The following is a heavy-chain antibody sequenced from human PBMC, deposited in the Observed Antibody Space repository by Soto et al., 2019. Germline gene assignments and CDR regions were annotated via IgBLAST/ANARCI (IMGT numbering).Heavy chain of an antibody. V-gene: IGHV1-8*01. CDR3: ARMATFGSLNWFDP. J-gene: IGHJ5*02. CDR1: GYSLPPND. CDR2: MNPGSGDT. D-gene: IGHD3-16*01. Sequence: ASVQDSWKSSGYSLPPNDVTWVRQPRVQGLEWMGWMNPGSGDTGYAQKFQGRVTMTRDISIATAYMELSSLRSDDTAIYYCARMATFGSLNWFDPWGQGNLVTGSS.